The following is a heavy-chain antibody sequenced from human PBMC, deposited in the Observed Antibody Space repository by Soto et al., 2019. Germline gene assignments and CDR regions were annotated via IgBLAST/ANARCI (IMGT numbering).Heavy chain of an antibody. Sequence: EVQLVESGGALVQPGGSPRLSCAASGFPFTVFWMSWVRRVPGKGLEWLANINQGGSETYYVDSVKGRFTISSDNAANLVYLEMNSLRAEDTAVYYCARDGPIQQLGQSYQFWGQGTLVTVSS. CDR2: INQGGSET. D-gene: IGHD4-4*01. J-gene: IGHJ1*01. CDR3: ARDGPIQQLGQSYQF. CDR1: GFPFTVFW. V-gene: IGHV3-7*01.